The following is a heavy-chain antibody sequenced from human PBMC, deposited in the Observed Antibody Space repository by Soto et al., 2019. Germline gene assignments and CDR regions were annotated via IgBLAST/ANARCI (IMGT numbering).Heavy chain of an antibody. D-gene: IGHD5-18*01. J-gene: IGHJ6*02. Sequence: QVQLQESGPGLVKPSETLSLTCTVSGGSISSYYWSWIRQPAGKGLEWIGRIYTSGSTNYNPSLKSRFTMSVDTSKNQFSLKLSSVTAADTAVYYCARDLGLWDQHYYYYYGMDVWGQGTTVTVSS. V-gene: IGHV4-4*07. CDR2: IYTSGST. CDR3: ARDLGLWDQHYYYYYGMDV. CDR1: GGSISSYY.